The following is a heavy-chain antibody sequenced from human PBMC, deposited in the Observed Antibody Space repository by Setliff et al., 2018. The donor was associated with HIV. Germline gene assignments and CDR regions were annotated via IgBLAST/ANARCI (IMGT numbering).Heavy chain of an antibody. D-gene: IGHD3-9*01. V-gene: IGHV3-23*01. CDR3: AKDKYYDILTGYFTD. J-gene: IGHJ4*02. CDR1: GFTFINYA. CDR2: IVGGASST. Sequence: PGGSLRLSCVASGFTFINYAMSWVRQAPGKGLEWVSAIVGGASSTVYADSVKGRLTISRDNSKNTLYLQMNSLRAEDTAIYYCAKDKYYDILTGYFTDWGQGTQVTVSS.